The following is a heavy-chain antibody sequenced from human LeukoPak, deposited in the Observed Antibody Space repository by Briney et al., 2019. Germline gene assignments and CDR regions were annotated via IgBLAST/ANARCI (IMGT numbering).Heavy chain of an antibody. CDR3: ARGGSYLSAFDI. D-gene: IGHD1-26*01. CDR2: NSGGST. V-gene: IGHV3-53*01. CDR1: GFTVSSNY. Sequence: GGSLRLACAASGFTVSSNYMRWVRQAPGKGLEWVSINSGGSTFYADSVKGRFTISRDNSKNTLYLQMNSLRAEDTAVYYCARGGSYLSAFDIWGQGTMVTVSS. J-gene: IGHJ3*02.